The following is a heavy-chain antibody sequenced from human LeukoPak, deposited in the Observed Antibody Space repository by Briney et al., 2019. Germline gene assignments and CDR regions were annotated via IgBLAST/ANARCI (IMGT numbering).Heavy chain of an antibody. CDR3: YCSDYDSSGYWSYFDY. CDR2: IKQDGSDK. J-gene: IGHJ4*02. Sequence: GGSLRLSCAASGFTFINYWMSWVRQAPGKGLEWVANIKQDGSDKDYVDSVKGRFTISRDNAKNSLYLQMNSLRAEDTAVYYCYCSDYDSSGYWSYFDYWGQGTLVTVSS. CDR1: GFTFINYW. V-gene: IGHV3-7*01. D-gene: IGHD3-22*01.